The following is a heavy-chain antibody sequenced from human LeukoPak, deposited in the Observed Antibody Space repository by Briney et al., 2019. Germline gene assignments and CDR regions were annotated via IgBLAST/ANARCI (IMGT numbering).Heavy chain of an antibody. CDR2: ISYDGSNK. CDR1: GFTFSSYG. Sequence: GGSLRLSCAASGFTFSSYGMHWVRQAPGKGLEWVAVISYDGSNKYYADSVKGRFTISRDNSKNTLYLQMNSLRAEDTAVYYCARDILGYCSSTSCYFLPRGFDYWGQGTLVTVSS. J-gene: IGHJ4*02. CDR3: ARDILGYCSSTSCYFLPRGFDY. D-gene: IGHD2-2*01. V-gene: IGHV3-30*03.